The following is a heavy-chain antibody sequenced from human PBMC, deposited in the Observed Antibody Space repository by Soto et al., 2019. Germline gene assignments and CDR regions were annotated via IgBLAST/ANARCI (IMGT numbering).Heavy chain of an antibody. D-gene: IGHD4-17*01. Sequence: QVQLVQSGAEVKKPGSSVKVSCKASGGTFSSYAISWVRQAPGQGLEWMGGIIPIFGTANYAQKFQDRVTITADESTSTAYMELSSLRSEDTAVYYCPRALKGTISYVDYPNWFDPWGQGTLVTVSS. CDR2: IIPIFGTA. CDR1: GGTFSSYA. V-gene: IGHV1-69*01. CDR3: PRALKGTISYVDYPNWFDP. J-gene: IGHJ5*02.